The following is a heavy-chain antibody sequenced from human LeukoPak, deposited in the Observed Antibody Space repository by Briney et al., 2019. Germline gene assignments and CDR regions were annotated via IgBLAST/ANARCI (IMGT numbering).Heavy chain of an antibody. J-gene: IGHJ4*02. CDR3: ATDGGAVVGTWYYFDY. CDR2: FDPEDGET. D-gene: IGHD6-19*01. CDR1: GYTLTELS. Sequence: ASVKVSCKVSGYTLTELSMHWVRQAPGKGLEWMGGFDPEDGETIYAQKFQGRVTMTEDTSTDTAYMELSSLRSEDTAVYYCATDGGAVVGTWYYFDYWGQGTLVTVSS. V-gene: IGHV1-24*01.